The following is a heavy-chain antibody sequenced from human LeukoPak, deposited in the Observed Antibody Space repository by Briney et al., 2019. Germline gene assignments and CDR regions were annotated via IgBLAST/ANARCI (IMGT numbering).Heavy chain of an antibody. CDR2: IRYDGTNK. Sequence: GGSLRLSCAASGFRFSTYGMHWVRQAPGKGLEWVSFIRYDGTNKYYADSVTGRLTTSRDSSKNLLYLQMSSLRAEDTAVYYCARAGIDYWGQGTLVTVSS. V-gene: IGHV3-30*02. J-gene: IGHJ4*02. CDR3: ARAGIDY. CDR1: GFRFSTYG.